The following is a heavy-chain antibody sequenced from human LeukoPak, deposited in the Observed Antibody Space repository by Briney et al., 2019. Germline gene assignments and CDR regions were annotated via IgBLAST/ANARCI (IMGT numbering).Heavy chain of an antibody. CDR1: GDSISNFY. CDR3: ARGAGSTTSNDAFDI. D-gene: IGHD1-1*01. CDR2: IYYSGST. J-gene: IGHJ3*02. Sequence: SETLSLTCAVSGDSISNFYWSWIRQPPGKGLEWIGYIYYSGSTYYNPSLKSRVTISVDTSKNQFSLKVSSVTAADTAVYYCARGAGSTTSNDAFDIWGQGTMVTVSS. V-gene: IGHV4-59*12.